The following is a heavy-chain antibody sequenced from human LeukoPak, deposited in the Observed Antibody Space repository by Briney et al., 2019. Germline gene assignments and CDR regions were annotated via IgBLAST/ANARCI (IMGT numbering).Heavy chain of an antibody. V-gene: IGHV3-74*01. CDR3: ARSGTLTGAYYFDY. CDR2: INSDGSST. Sequence: GGSLRLSCAASGFTFSSYWMHWVRQAPGKGLVWVSRINSDGSSTSYADSVKGRFTISRDNAKNTLYLQMNSLRAEDTAVYYCARSGTLTGAYYFDYWGQGTLVTVSS. D-gene: IGHD7-27*01. J-gene: IGHJ4*02. CDR1: GFTFSSYW.